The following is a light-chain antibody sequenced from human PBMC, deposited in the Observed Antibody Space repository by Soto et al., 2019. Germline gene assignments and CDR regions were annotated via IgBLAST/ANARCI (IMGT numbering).Light chain of an antibody. Sequence: QSALTQPASVSGAPGQSSTISCTGSSSDVGAYYYVSWYPQHPGKAPRIMIYEVTNRPSGVSNRFSGSKSGSTASLTISGLQAEDEADYYCSSYTSSSTYVFGTGTKVTVL. J-gene: IGLJ1*01. V-gene: IGLV2-14*01. CDR1: SSDVGAYYY. CDR3: SSYTSSSTYV. CDR2: EVT.